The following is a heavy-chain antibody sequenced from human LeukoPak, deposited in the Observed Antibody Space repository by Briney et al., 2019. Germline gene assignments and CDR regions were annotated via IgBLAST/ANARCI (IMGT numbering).Heavy chain of an antibody. CDR3: ATYYYDSGGFHFHH. CDR2: ISSNGGRT. CDR1: GFTFRSYG. J-gene: IGHJ1*01. Sequence: GGSLRLSCAASGFTFRSYGMHWVRQAPGKGLEYVSAISSNGGRTYYANSVKGRFTISRHNSRNTLYLQVGSLRAEDMAVYYCATYYYDSGGFHFHHWGQGTLVTVSS. D-gene: IGHD3-22*01. V-gene: IGHV3-64*01.